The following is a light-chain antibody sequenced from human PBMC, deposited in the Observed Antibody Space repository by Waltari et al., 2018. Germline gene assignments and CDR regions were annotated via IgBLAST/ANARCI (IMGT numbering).Light chain of an antibody. CDR3: QQGGSFPFT. V-gene: IGKV1-8*01. Sequence: AIRITQSPSSLSASTGDRVTITCRASQGISSYLAWYQQKPGKAPKFLIYAASTLQSGVPSRFSGSGSGTDFTLTISCLQSEDFASYYCQQGGSFPFTFGPGTKVNI. J-gene: IGKJ3*01. CDR1: QGISSY. CDR2: AAS.